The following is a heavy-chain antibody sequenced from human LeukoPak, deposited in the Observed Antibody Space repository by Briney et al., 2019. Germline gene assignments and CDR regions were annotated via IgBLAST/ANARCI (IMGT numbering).Heavy chain of an antibody. V-gene: IGHV4-39*01. Sequence: PSETLSLTCTVSGGSISSSSYYWGWIRQPPGKGLEWIGSIYYSGSTYYNPSLKSRVTISVDTSKNQFSLKLSSVTAADTAVYYCARHRQHIMITFGGVIVPPSFDYWGQGTLVTVSS. CDR1: GGSISSSSYY. J-gene: IGHJ4*02. CDR3: ARHRQHIMITFGGVIVPPSFDY. D-gene: IGHD3-16*02. CDR2: IYYSGST.